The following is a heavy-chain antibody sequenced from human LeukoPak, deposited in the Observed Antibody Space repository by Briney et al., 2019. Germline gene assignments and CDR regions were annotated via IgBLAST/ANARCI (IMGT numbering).Heavy chain of an antibody. CDR2: IRQDGSEK. CDR3: AKDLFLVANGVSSPLDY. Sequence: GGSLRLSCAASGFTFSSYWMSWVRQAPGKGLEWVANIRQDGSEKYYVDSVKGRFTISRDNAKNSLYLQMNSLRAEDTALYYCAKDLFLVANGVSSPLDYWGQGTLVTVSS. V-gene: IGHV3-7*03. D-gene: IGHD2-8*01. J-gene: IGHJ4*02. CDR1: GFTFSSYW.